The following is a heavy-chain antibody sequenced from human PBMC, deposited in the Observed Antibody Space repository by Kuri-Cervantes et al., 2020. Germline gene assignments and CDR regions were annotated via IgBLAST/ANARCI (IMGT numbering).Heavy chain of an antibody. V-gene: IGHV3-21*01. CDR3: AGGALGRSNGSPGL. D-gene: IGHD1-26*01. J-gene: IGHJ4*02. CDR2: ISSSSSYI. Sequence: GGSLRLSCAASGFTFSSYFMNWVRQAPGKGLEWVSSISSSSSYIYYADSVKGRFTISRDNAKNSLYLQMNSLRAEDTAVYYCAGGALGRSNGSPGLWGQGTLVTVSS. CDR1: GFTFSSYF.